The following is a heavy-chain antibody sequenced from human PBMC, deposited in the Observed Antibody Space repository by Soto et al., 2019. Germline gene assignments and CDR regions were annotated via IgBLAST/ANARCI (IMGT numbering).Heavy chain of an antibody. CDR1: GGTFSSYA. CDR3: ARSNGSGWFSGWFDP. Sequence: ASVKVSCKASGGTFSSYAISWVRQAPGQGLEWMGGIIPIFGTANYAQKFQGRVTITADESTSTAYMELSSLRSEDTAVYYCARSNGSGWFSGWFDPWGQGTLVTVSS. V-gene: IGHV1-69*13. J-gene: IGHJ5*02. CDR2: IIPIFGTA. D-gene: IGHD6-19*01.